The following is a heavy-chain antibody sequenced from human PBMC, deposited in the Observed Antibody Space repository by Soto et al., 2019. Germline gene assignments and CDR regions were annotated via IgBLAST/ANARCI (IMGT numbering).Heavy chain of an antibody. V-gene: IGHV3-23*01. D-gene: IGHD3-3*01. CDR3: AKDLGTYDFWSGYRYYYYYGMDV. Sequence: LRLSCAASGFTLSSYAMSWVRQAPGKGLEWVSAISGSGGSTYYADSVKGRFTISRDNSKNTLYLQMNSLRAEDTAVYYCAKDLGTYDFWSGYRYYYYYGMDVWGQGTTVTVSS. J-gene: IGHJ6*02. CDR2: ISGSGGST. CDR1: GFTLSSYA.